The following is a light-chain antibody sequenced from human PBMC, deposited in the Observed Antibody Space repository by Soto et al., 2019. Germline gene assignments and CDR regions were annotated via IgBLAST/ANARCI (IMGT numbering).Light chain of an antibody. CDR1: QSISSW. J-gene: IGKJ1*01. V-gene: IGKV1-5*01. CDR3: QQYGSSGT. Sequence: DIQMTQSPSTLSASVGDRVTITCRASQSISSWLGWYQQKPGKAPKLLIYDASSLESGVPSRFSGSASGKDFTHTISRQEPEDFAVYYCQQYGSSGTFGQGTKVDNK. CDR2: DAS.